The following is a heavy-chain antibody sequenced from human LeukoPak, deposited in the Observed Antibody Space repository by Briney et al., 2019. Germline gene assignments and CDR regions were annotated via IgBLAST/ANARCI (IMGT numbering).Heavy chain of an antibody. J-gene: IGHJ3*01. Sequence: SETLSLTCSVSGGSVNSDSFYWTWTRQPPGKGLEWIGYVYYSGRANYNPTLKSRVTISVDTSKNQFSLRLNSVTAADTALYYCVRETATSYYDSAGYYRQTEVFDVWGQGTKVTVSS. V-gene: IGHV4-61*01. CDR3: VRETATSYYDSAGYYRQTEVFDV. CDR1: GGSVNSDSFY. CDR2: VYYSGRA. D-gene: IGHD3-22*01.